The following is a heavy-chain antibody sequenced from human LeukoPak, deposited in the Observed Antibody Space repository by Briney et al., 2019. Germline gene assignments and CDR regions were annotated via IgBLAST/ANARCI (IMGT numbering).Heavy chain of an antibody. J-gene: IGHJ4*02. CDR3: TTYRLDYDTSGYDY. Sequence: GGSLRLSCVAPGFSFINAWMAWVRQAPGKGLEWLGRIKSIPDGGTTDYAAPVKGRFTISRDDSKNTMYLQMNSLKTEDTALYYCTTYRLDYDTSGYDYWGQGTLVTVSS. V-gene: IGHV3-15*01. CDR2: IKSIPDGGTT. CDR1: GFSFINAW. D-gene: IGHD3-22*01.